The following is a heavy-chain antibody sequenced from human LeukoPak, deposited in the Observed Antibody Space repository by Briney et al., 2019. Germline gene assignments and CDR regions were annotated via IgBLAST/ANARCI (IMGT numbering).Heavy chain of an antibody. Sequence: PGGSLRLPCAASGFPFSDYYMTWIRQAPGKGLEGISYISTSAGTIYYAHSVKGRFTISRDNDKTSLYLQMNSLRAEDTAVYYCARDAIDSSGFDFDYWGQGTLVTVSS. CDR1: GFPFSDYY. J-gene: IGHJ4*02. D-gene: IGHD3-22*01. CDR3: ARDAIDSSGFDFDY. V-gene: IGHV3-11*01. CDR2: ISTSAGTI.